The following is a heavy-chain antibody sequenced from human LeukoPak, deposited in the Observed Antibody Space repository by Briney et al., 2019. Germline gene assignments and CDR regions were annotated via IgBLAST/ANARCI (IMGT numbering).Heavy chain of an antibody. J-gene: IGHJ6*02. Sequence: SVKVSCKASGYTFTSYYMHWVRQAPGQGLEWMGIINPSGGSTSYAQKFQGRVTMTRDTSISTAYMELSRLRSDDTAVYYCARAYCSSTSCRPDYGMDVWGQGTTVTVSS. CDR2: INPSGGST. D-gene: IGHD2-2*01. CDR1: GYTFTSYY. V-gene: IGHV1-46*01. CDR3: ARAYCSSTSCRPDYGMDV.